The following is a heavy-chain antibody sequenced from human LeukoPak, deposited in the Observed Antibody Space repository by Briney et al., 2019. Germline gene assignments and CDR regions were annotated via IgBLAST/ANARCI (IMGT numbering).Heavy chain of an antibody. Sequence: GGSLRLSCSASGFTFSTYNMNWVRQAPGKGLEWVSFIGTSSGAIYYADSVKGRFTISRDNARKSLYLQMNSLRDEDTAVCYCARNLDSWGQGALVTVSS. CDR1: GFTFSTYN. J-gene: IGHJ5*01. V-gene: IGHV3-48*02. CDR2: IGTSSGAI. CDR3: ARNLDS.